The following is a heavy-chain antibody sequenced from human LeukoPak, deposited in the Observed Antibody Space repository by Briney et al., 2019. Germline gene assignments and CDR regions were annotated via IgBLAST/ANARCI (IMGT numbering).Heavy chain of an antibody. V-gene: IGHV3-74*01. D-gene: IGHD6-19*01. J-gene: IGHJ4*02. CDR1: GFIFDDYG. Sequence: GGSLRLSCAASGFIFDDYGMSWVRQAPGKGLVWVSRINSDGSSTSYADPVKGRFTISRDNAKNTLYLQMNSLRAEDTAVYYCASQIYSSGWYEYWGQGTLVTVSS. CDR3: ASQIYSSGWYEY. CDR2: INSDGSST.